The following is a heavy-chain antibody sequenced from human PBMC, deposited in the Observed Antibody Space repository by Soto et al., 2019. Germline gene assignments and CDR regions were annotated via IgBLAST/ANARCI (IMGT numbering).Heavy chain of an antibody. J-gene: IGHJ5*02. CDR3: ARARYCISTGCPDHEDWFDP. CDR1: GGSISSGDYY. Sequence: SETLSLTCTVSGGSISSGDYYWSWIRQPPGKGLEWIGYIYYSGSTYYNPSLKSRVTISVDTSKNQFSLKLSSVTAADTAVYYCARARYCISTGCPDHEDWFDPWGQGTLVTVSS. V-gene: IGHV4-30-4*01. CDR2: IYYSGST. D-gene: IGHD2-2*01.